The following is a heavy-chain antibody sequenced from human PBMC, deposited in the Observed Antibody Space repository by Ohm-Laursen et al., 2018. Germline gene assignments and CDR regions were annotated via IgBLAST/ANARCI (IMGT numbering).Heavy chain of an antibody. V-gene: IGHV3-11*01. Sequence: SLRLSCAASGFTFSDYYMSWIRQAPGKGLEWVSYISSSGSTIYYADSVKGRFTISRNNAKNSLYLQMNSLRAEDTAVYYCSSIKPPLYYYGMDVWGQGTTVTVSS. CDR1: GFTFSDYY. J-gene: IGHJ6*02. CDR2: ISSSGSTI. CDR3: SSIKPPLYYYGMDV.